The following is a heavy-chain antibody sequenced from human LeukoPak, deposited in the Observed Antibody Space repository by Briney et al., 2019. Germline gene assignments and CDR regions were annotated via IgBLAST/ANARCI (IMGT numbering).Heavy chain of an antibody. J-gene: IGHJ4*02. D-gene: IGHD1-26*01. Sequence: GGSLRLSCVASGLTFSNYEMNWVRQAPGKGLEWISYISKSGNSVDYAASVKGRFTFSRDNTKNSLFLQMTSLRADDTAVYYCAREGADGQFDYWGRGTLVTVSS. CDR3: AREGADGQFDY. V-gene: IGHV3-48*03. CDR1: GLTFSNYE. CDR2: ISKSGNSV.